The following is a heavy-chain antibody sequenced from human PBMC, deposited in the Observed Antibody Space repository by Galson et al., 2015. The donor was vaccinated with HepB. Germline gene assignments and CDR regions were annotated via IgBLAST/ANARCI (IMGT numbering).Heavy chain of an antibody. CDR2: ISAYNGNT. J-gene: IGHJ4*02. Sequence: SVKVSCKASGYTFTSYGISWVRQAPGQGLEWMGWISAYNGNTNYAQKLQGRVTMTTDTSTSTAYMELRSLRSDDTAVYYCARDRGYYDILTGYLNGPCDYWGQGTLVTVSS. V-gene: IGHV1-18*04. CDR3: ARDRGYYDILTGYLNGPCDY. CDR1: GYTFTSYG. D-gene: IGHD3-9*01.